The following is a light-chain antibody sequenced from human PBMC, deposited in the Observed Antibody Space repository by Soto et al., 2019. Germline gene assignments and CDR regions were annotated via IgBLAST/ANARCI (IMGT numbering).Light chain of an antibody. CDR1: SSDVGGYNY. Sequence: QPALTQPPSASGSPGQLVTISCTGTSSDVGGYNYVSWYQQHPGKAPKLMIYDVSQRPSGVPDRFSGSKSGNTASLTVSGLQAEDEADYYCSSYAGAHIVFGTGTKVTVL. J-gene: IGLJ1*01. CDR2: DVS. CDR3: SSYAGAHIV. V-gene: IGLV2-8*01.